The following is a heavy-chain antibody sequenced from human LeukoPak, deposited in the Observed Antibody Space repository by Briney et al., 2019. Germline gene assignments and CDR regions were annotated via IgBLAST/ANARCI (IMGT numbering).Heavy chain of an antibody. J-gene: IGHJ3*02. CDR3: ARPSSSSYAFDI. CDR1: GFTFSSYG. V-gene: IGHV3-30*02. Sequence: PGGSLRLSCAASGFTFSSYGMHWVRQAPGRGLEWVAFIRYDGSNKYYADSVKGRFTISRDNSKNTLYLQMNSLRAEDTAVYYCARPSSSSYAFDIWGQGTMVTVPS. CDR2: IRYDGSNK. D-gene: IGHD6-6*01.